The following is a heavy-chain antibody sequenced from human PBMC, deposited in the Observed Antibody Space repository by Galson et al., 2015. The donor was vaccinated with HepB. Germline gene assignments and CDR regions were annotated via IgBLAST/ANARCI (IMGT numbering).Heavy chain of an antibody. V-gene: IGHV3-30*18. CDR1: GFTFSSYG. Sequence: SLRLSCAASGFTFSSYGMHWVRQAPGKGLEWVAVISYDGSNKYYADSVKGRFTISRDNSKNTLYLQMNSLRAEDTAVYYCAKEGCSSTSCYRAEYFQHWGQGTLVTVSS. CDR2: ISYDGSNK. D-gene: IGHD2-2*01. J-gene: IGHJ1*01. CDR3: AKEGCSSTSCYRAEYFQH.